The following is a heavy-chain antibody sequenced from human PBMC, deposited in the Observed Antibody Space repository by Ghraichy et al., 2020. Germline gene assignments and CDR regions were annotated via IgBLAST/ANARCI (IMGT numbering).Heavy chain of an antibody. V-gene: IGHV4-39*01. CDR2: IYYSGST. Sequence: SETLSLTCTVSGGSISSSSYYWGWIRQPPGKGLEWIGSIYYSGSTYYNPSLKSRVTISVDTSKNQFSLKLSSVTAADTAVYYCARQTLGTTIRGPPKNWFDPWGQGTLVTVSS. D-gene: IGHD2-2*01. J-gene: IGHJ5*02. CDR1: GGSISSSSYY. CDR3: ARQTLGTTIRGPPKNWFDP.